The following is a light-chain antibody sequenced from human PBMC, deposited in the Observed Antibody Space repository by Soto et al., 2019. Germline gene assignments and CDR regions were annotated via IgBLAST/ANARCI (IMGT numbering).Light chain of an antibody. CDR3: QQASSFPLT. CDR1: QVISRW. V-gene: IGKV1-12*01. CDR2: GAT. Sequence: QMTQSPSSVSAAVGDRVTITCRASQVISRWLAWYQQRPGTAPKLLIYGATTLRSGVPLRFSGSESGTLFTLTITSLQPEDSATYYCQQASSFPLTFGGGTKVEIQ. J-gene: IGKJ4*01.